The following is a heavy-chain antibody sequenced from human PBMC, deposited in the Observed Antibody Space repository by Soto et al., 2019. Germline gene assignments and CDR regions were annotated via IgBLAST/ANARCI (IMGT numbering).Heavy chain of an antibody. CDR3: ARSGGYQLPYYYYGMDV. V-gene: IGHV3-21*01. D-gene: IGHD2-2*01. J-gene: IGHJ6*02. CDR1: GFTFSSYS. Sequence: GGSLRLSCAASGFTFSSYSMNWVRQAPGKGLEWVSSISSSSSYIYYADSVKGRFTISRDNAKNSLYLQMNSLRAEDTAVYYCARSGGYQLPYYYYGMDVWGQGTTVTVSS. CDR2: ISSSSSYI.